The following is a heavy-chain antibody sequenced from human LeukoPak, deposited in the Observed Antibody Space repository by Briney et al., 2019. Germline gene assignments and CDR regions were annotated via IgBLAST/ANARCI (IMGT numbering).Heavy chain of an antibody. Sequence: GGSLRLSCAASGFRFSDFAMSWVCQAPEKGLECVSVISASGGRTYSAESVKARFTISRDNSKNTLYLEMNSLTADDTAVYYCAKGHSDFGTGFDLWGQGTLVTVS. CDR2: ISASGGRT. V-gene: IGHV3-23*01. J-gene: IGHJ4*02. D-gene: IGHD4-17*01. CDR3: AKGHSDFGTGFDL. CDR1: GFRFSDFA.